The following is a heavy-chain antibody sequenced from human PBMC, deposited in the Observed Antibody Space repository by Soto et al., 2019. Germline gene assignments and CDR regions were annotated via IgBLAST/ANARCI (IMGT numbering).Heavy chain of an antibody. CDR2: TRSKAHSYAT. CDR1: GFSFSDSA. J-gene: IGHJ4*02. Sequence: EVQLVESRGGLVQPGGSLKLSCAASGFSFSDSAIHWVRQASGKGLEWVGRTRSKAHSYATAFAASVKGRFTISRDDSKNTVYLQMNSLKSEDTAVYYCTGHTVDYWGQGTLVTVSS. CDR3: TGHTVDY. V-gene: IGHV3-73*02. D-gene: IGHD4-4*01.